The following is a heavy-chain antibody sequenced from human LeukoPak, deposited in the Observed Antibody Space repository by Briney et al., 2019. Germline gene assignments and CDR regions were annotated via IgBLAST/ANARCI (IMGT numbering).Heavy chain of an antibody. CDR2: INPSGGST. CDR3: ARALGDSSGYYYYGMDV. J-gene: IGHJ6*02. CDR1: GYTFTSYY. V-gene: IGHV1-46*01. D-gene: IGHD3-22*01. Sequence: ASVKVSCKASGYTFTSYYMHWVRQAPGQGLEWMGIINPSGGSTSYAQKFRGRVTMTRDTSTSTVYMELSSLRSEDTAVYYCARALGDSSGYYYYGMDVWGQGTTVTVSS.